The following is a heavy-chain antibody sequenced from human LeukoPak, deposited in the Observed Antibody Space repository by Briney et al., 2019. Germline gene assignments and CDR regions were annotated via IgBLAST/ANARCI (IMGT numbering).Heavy chain of an antibody. CDR2: IYYSGST. V-gene: IGHV4-39*07. D-gene: IGHD6-13*01. J-gene: IGHJ4*02. CDR1: GGSISSSSYY. Sequence: SETLSLTCTVSGGSISSSSYYWGWIRQPPGKGLEWIGSIYYSGSTYYNPSLKSRVTISVDTSKNQLSLKLSSVTAADTAVYYCAREGGSSRYFDYWGQGTLVTVSS. CDR3: AREGGSSRYFDY.